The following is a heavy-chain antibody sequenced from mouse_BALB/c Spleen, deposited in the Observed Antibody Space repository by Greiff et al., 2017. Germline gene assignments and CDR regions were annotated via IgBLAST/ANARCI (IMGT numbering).Heavy chain of an antibody. CDR1: GFTFSSFG. CDR2: ISSGSSTI. D-gene: IGHD3-1*01. CDR3: ARYSSGDSAYAMDY. J-gene: IGHJ4*01. Sequence: EVQLVESGGGLVQPGGSRKLSCAASGFTFSSFGMHWVRQAPEKGLEWVAYISSGSSTIYYADTVKGRFTISRDNPKNTLFLQMTSRRSEDTAMYYCARYSSGDSAYAMDYWGQGTSVTVSS. V-gene: IGHV5-17*02.